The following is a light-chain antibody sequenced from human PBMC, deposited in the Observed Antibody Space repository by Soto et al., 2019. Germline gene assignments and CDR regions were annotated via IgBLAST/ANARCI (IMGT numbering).Light chain of an antibody. CDR2: DAS. CDR1: QSVSSY. CDR3: QQRSNWPQIT. J-gene: IGKJ5*01. V-gene: IGKV3-11*01. Sequence: IVLTQSPATLSLSPGERATLSFGASQSVSSYLAWYQQKPGQAPRLLIYDASNRATGIPARFSGSGSGTDFTLTISSLEPEDFAVYYCQQRSNWPQITFGQGTRLAVK.